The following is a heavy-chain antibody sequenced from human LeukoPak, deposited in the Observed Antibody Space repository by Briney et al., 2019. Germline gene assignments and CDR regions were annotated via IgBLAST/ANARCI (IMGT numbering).Heavy chain of an antibody. V-gene: IGHV4-30-4*08. D-gene: IGHD3-22*01. Sequence: ASETLSLTCTVSGGSISSGDYYWSWIRQPPGKGLEWIGYIYYSGSTYYNPSLKSRVTISVDTSKNQFSLKLSSVTAADTAVYYCARGNALYYYDSSGSLDYWGQGTLVTVSS. J-gene: IGHJ4*02. CDR2: IYYSGST. CDR1: GGSISSGDYY. CDR3: ARGNALYYYDSSGSLDY.